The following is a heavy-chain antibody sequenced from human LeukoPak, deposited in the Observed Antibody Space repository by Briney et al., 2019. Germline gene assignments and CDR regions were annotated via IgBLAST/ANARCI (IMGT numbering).Heavy chain of an antibody. V-gene: IGHV3-30*18. CDR2: ISYDGSNK. CDR3: AKDPDQLLFYYYYYMDV. J-gene: IGHJ6*03. CDR1: GFTFSDSW. Sequence: GGSLRLSCAASGFTFSDSWMSWVRQAPGKGLEWVAVISYDGSNKYYADSVKGRFTISRDNSKNTLYLQMNSLRAEDTAVYYCAKDPDQLLFYYYYYMDVWGKGTTVTVSS. D-gene: IGHD2-2*01.